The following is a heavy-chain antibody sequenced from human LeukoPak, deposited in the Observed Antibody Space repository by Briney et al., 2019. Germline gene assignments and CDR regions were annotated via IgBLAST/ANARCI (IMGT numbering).Heavy chain of an antibody. CDR2: IHHSGRL. V-gene: IGHV4-4*02. CDR1: GDSIGSNKW. J-gene: IGHJ4*02. CDR3: ARGGDWKFDY. Sequence: SETLYLTCAVSGDSIGSNKWWTWVRQPPGKGLEWIGEIHHSGRLNYSPSLKSRVTISVDKSKNHFSLNLNSITPADTAIYYCARGGDWKFDYWGQGALVTVSS. D-gene: IGHD1-1*01.